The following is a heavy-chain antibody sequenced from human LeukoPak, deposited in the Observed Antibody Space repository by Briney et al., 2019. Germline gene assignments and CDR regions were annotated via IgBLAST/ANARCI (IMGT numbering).Heavy chain of an antibody. D-gene: IGHD3-10*01. CDR2: IVPILGIT. Sequence: SVKVSCKGSGGTFNSFAISWVRQAPGQGLEWMGRIVPILGITNYAQKFQGRVTITADKSTSTAYMELNSLRSEDTAVYYCARVEFAVRGVANDYWGQGTLVTVSS. V-gene: IGHV1-69*04. CDR3: ARVEFAVRGVANDY. CDR1: GGTFNSFA. J-gene: IGHJ4*02.